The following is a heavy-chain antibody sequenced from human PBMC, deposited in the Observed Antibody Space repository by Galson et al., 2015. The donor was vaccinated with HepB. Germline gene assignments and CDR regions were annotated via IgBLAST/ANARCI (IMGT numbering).Heavy chain of an antibody. CDR1: GYTFTSYG. J-gene: IGHJ5*02. CDR3: ARELEGILTGYATFDP. CDR2: ISAYNGNT. V-gene: IGHV1-18*01. Sequence: SVKVSCKASGYTFTSYGISWVRQAPGQGLEWMGWISAYNGNTNYAQKLQGRVTMTTDTSTSTAYMELRSLRSDDTAVYYCARELEGILTGYATFDPWGQGTLVTVSS. D-gene: IGHD3-9*01.